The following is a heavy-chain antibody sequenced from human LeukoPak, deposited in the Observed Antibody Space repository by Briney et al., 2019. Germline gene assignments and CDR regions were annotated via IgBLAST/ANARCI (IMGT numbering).Heavy chain of an antibody. CDR2: IIPIFGTA. D-gene: IGHD6-6*01. J-gene: IGHJ6*03. Sequence: SVKVSCKASGGTFSSYAISWVRQAPGQGLEWMGGIIPIFGTANYAQKFQGRVTITTDESTSTACMELSSLRSEDTAVYYCARAGNVQPGLVGSEPSPNYYYYYMDVWGKGTTVTVSS. CDR1: GGTFSSYA. CDR3: ARAGNVQPGLVGSEPSPNYYYYYMDV. V-gene: IGHV1-69*05.